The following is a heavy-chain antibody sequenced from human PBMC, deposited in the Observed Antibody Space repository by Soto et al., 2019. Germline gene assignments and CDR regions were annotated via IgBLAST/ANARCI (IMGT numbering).Heavy chain of an antibody. Sequence: SQTLSLTCGISGDSVSSNSAAWNWLRQSPSRGLEWLGRTYYRSKWYNDYAVSVESRITINPDTSKNHFSLQLNFVTPEDTAVYFCARGEQYSGRIFHYWGQGTLVTVST. D-gene: IGHD1-26*01. CDR2: TYYRSKWYN. V-gene: IGHV6-1*01. CDR3: ARGEQYSGRIFHY. J-gene: IGHJ4*02. CDR1: GDSVSSNSAA.